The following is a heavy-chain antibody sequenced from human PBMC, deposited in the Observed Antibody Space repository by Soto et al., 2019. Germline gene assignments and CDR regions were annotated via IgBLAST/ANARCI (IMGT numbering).Heavy chain of an antibody. J-gene: IGHJ4*02. V-gene: IGHV1-69*01. CDR3: ARAHRYCSGGRCYSSFDY. D-gene: IGHD2-15*01. Sequence: QVQLVQSGAELKKPGSSLKVSCKASGGTFSSYAISWVRQAPGQGLEWMGGIIPIFGTANYAQKFQGRVTSTADESTSTAYMELSSLRSEDTAVYYCARAHRYCSGGRCYSSFDYWGQGTLVTVSS. CDR2: IIPIFGTA. CDR1: GGTFSSYA.